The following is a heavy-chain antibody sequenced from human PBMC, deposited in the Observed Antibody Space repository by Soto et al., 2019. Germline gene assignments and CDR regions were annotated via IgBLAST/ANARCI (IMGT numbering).Heavy chain of an antibody. Sequence: SETLSLTCAVHGGSFSGYYWSWIRQPPGKGLEWIGEINHSGSTNYNPSLKCRVTISVDTSKNQFSAKLSSVTAADTAVYYCARRRLLGYCSGGSCYGVYNWFDPWGQGTLVTVSS. J-gene: IGHJ5*02. D-gene: IGHD2-15*01. CDR2: INHSGST. CDR3: ARRRLLGYCSGGSCYGVYNWFDP. CDR1: GGSFSGYY. V-gene: IGHV4-34*01.